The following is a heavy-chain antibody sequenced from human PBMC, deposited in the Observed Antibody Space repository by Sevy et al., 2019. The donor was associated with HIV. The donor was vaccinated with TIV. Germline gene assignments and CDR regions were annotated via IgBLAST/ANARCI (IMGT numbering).Heavy chain of an antibody. D-gene: IGHD3-10*01. CDR3: VRDGNYYGSGRPYYYGMDV. J-gene: IGHJ6*02. CDR1: GFTFSSYT. CDR2: ISYDGSRK. Sequence: GGSLRLSCAASGFTFSSYTLHWVRQAPGKGLEWVVVISYDGSRKYYADSVKGRFTISRDNSKNTVYLQMNSLRTEDTAVYYCVRDGNYYGSGRPYYYGMDVWGQGTTVTVSS. V-gene: IGHV3-30-3*01.